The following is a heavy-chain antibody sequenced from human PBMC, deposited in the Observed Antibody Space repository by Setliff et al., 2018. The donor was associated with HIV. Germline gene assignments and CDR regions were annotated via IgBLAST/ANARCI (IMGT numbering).Heavy chain of an antibody. CDR3: TKNLYSSRWSPLDY. J-gene: IGHJ4*02. CDR1: GFNFSSHT. D-gene: IGHD6-13*01. Sequence: GGSLRLSCAASGFNFSSHTMNWIRQAPGKGLEWVAFTPNDGSYKNYADSVKGRFTISRDNSKNTLYLQMDSLRAEDTAVYYCTKNLYSSRWSPLDYWGQGTLVTVSS. V-gene: IGHV3-30*02. CDR2: TPNDGSYK.